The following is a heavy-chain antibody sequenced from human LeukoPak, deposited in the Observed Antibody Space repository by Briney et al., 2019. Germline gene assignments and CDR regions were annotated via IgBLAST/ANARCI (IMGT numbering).Heavy chain of an antibody. V-gene: IGHV4-61*08. CDR1: GGSVSSNGYF. CDR2: IYNRGTT. D-gene: IGHD5-24*01. Sequence: SETLSLTCTVSGGSVSSNGYFWNWIRQPPGKGLEWIGYIYNRGTTYYNPSLKSRVTISEDRSKNQFSLKLSSVTAADTAVYYCARLRDGRWLLEYWGQGTLVTVSS. J-gene: IGHJ4*02. CDR3: ARLRDGRWLLEY.